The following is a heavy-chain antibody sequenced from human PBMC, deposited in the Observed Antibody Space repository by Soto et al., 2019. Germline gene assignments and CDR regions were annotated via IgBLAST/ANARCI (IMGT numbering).Heavy chain of an antibody. CDR1: GGSISSGDYY. CDR2: IYYSGST. J-gene: IGHJ4*02. Sequence: QVQLQESGPGLVKPSQTLSLTCTVSGGSISSGDYYWSWIRQPPGKGLEWIGYIYYSGSTYYNPSLKSRVTISVDTSKNQFSLKLSSVTAADTAVYYCARVRRPRGYSYGPSKTYFDYWGQGTLVTVSS. V-gene: IGHV4-30-4*01. D-gene: IGHD5-18*01. CDR3: ARVRRPRGYSYGPSKTYFDY.